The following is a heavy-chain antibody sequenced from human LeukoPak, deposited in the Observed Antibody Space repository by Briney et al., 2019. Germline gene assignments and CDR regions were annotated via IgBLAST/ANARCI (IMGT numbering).Heavy chain of an antibody. CDR3: ARDPGWLPDY. V-gene: IGHV4-61*02. CDR1: GGSISSGSYY. Sequence: SQTLSLTCTVSGGSISSGSYYWSWIRQPAGKGLEWIGRIYTSGSTNYNPSLKSRVTISVDTSKNQFSLKLSSVTAADTAVYYCARDPGWLPDYWGQGTRVTVSS. D-gene: IGHD5-24*01. CDR2: IYTSGST. J-gene: IGHJ4*02.